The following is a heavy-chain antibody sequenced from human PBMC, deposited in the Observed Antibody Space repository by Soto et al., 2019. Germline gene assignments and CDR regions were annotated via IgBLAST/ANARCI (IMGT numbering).Heavy chain of an antibody. J-gene: IGHJ4*02. CDR3: SSSNYHFWSGYPDF. CDR2: ISHSGST. D-gene: IGHD3-3*01. V-gene: IGHV4-4*02. CDR1: GDSIRSDNW. Sequence: SETLSLTCAVSGDSIRSDNWWNWVRQPPGKGLEWIGEISHSGSTNYNPSLKSRVTISVDNSKNQFSLKLSSVTAADTAVYYCSSSNYHFWSGYPDFCGQGTLVTVSS.